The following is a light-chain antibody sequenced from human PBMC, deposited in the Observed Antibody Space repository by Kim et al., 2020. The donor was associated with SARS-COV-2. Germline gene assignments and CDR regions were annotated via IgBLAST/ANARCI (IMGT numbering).Light chain of an antibody. J-gene: IGLJ2*01. CDR2: DVS. CDR3: SSYTSSSPVV. Sequence: QSALTQPASVSGSPGQSITISCTGTSSDVDGFQYVSWYQQHPGKAPKIMIYDVSNRPSGVSNRFSGSKSGNTASLTISGLQAEDEADYYCSSYTSSSPVVFGGGTKLTVL. V-gene: IGLV2-14*03. CDR1: SSDVDGFQY.